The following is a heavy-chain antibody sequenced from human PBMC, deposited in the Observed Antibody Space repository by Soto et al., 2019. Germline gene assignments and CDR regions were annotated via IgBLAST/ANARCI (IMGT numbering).Heavy chain of an antibody. D-gene: IGHD1-26*01. CDR2: IWYDGSNK. J-gene: IGHJ3*02. Sequence: GGSLRLSCAASGFTFSSYGMHWVRQAPGKGLEWVAVIWYDGSNKYYADSVKGRFTISRDNSKNTLYLQMNSLRAEDTAVYYCARVHGELESRSFAFDIWGQGTMVTVSS. V-gene: IGHV3-33*01. CDR1: GFTFSSYG. CDR3: ARVHGELESRSFAFDI.